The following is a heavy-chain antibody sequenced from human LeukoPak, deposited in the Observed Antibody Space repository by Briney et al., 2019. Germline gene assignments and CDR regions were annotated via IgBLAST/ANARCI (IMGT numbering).Heavy chain of an antibody. Sequence: GGSLRLSCTASGFSFSPYWMNWVRQAPGKGLEWVANMKYDGSEKFYLDSVKGRFTISRDNAKNSVYLQMNSLRVEDTAVYYCVPGSHWGQGTLVTVSS. V-gene: IGHV3-7*02. CDR3: VPGSH. J-gene: IGHJ4*02. CDR2: MKYDGSEK. D-gene: IGHD3-10*01. CDR1: GFSFSPYW.